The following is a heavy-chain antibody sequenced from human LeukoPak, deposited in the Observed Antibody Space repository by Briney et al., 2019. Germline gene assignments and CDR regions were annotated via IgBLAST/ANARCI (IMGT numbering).Heavy chain of an antibody. CDR1: VFTFRSYW. J-gene: IGHJ4*02. V-gene: IGHV3-74*01. CDR2: ISSYGSNT. Sequence: PGGSLRLSSALSVFTFRSYWMYSVRHAPGKGLVWVSRISSYGSNTAYADSVKGRFTISRENDRNTLFLQMSSLRAEDTAVYYCAKRGDGGAWYDYWGQGTLVIVSS. CDR3: AKRGDGGAWYDY. D-gene: IGHD6-19*01.